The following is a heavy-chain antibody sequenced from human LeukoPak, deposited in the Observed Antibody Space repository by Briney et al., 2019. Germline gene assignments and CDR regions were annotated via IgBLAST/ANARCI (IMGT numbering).Heavy chain of an antibody. D-gene: IGHD3-10*01. V-gene: IGHV4-34*10. Sequence: PSETLSLTCAVYGRSFSGYYWTWIRQTPGKGLEWIGEINHSGSTNYNPSLKSRVTISVDTSKNQFSLKLSSVTAADTAVYYCVRYGSGSYSTRWFDPWGQGTLVTVSS. CDR2: INHSGST. CDR3: VRYGSGSYSTRWFDP. CDR1: GRSFSGYY. J-gene: IGHJ5*02.